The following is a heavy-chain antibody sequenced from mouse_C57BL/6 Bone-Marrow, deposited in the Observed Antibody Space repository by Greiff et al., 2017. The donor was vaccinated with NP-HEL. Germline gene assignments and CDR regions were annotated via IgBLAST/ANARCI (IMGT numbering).Heavy chain of an antibody. V-gene: IGHV8-8*01. D-gene: IGHD1-1*01. CDR3: ARPYYYGSPAWFAY. J-gene: IGHJ3*01. CDR1: GFSLSTFGMG. CDR2: IWWDDDK. Sequence: QVTLKVSGPGILQPSQTLSLTCSFSGFSLSTFGMGVGWIRQPSGKGLEWLAHIWWDDDKYYNPALKSRLTISKDTSKNQVFLTIANVDTADTATYYCARPYYYGSPAWFAYWGQGTLVTVSA.